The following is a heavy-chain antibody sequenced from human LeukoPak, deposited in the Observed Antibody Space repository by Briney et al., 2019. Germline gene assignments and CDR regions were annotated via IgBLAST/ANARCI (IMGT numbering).Heavy chain of an antibody. Sequence: ASVKVSCKASGYTFISYGISWVRQAPGQGLEWMGWISGDNGNTNYAQKLQGRVTMTTDTSATTAYLELRSLRFDDTAIYYCAREDTRRGSRGYFDYWGQGTLVNVSS. CDR3: AREDTRRGSRGYFDY. CDR1: GYTFISYG. V-gene: IGHV1-18*01. CDR2: ISGDNGNT. J-gene: IGHJ4*02.